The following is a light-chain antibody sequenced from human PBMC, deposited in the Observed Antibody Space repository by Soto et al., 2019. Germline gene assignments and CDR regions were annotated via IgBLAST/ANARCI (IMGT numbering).Light chain of an antibody. CDR1: QSINSW. CDR3: QQYNSFIYS. J-gene: IGKJ2*03. Sequence: DIQMTQSPSTLSASVGDRVTITCRASQSINSWLAWYQHKPGKAPKLLIYKASSSESGVPSRFSGSGAGTECTLTISSLQPDDSATYYCQQYNSFIYSFGQGTKLEIK. CDR2: KAS. V-gene: IGKV1-5*03.